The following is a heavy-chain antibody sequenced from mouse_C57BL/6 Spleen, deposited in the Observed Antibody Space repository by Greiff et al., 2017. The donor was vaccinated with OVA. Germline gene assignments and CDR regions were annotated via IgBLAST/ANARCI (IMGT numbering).Heavy chain of an antibody. Sequence: VQLQQSGPELVKPGASVKISCKASGYAFSSSRMNWVKQRPGKGLEWIGRIYPGDGDTNYNGKFKGKATLTADKSSSTAYMQLSSLTSEDSAVYFCARWSTDYWGQGTTLTVSS. CDR2: IYPGDGDT. D-gene: IGHD5-1*01. CDR1: GYAFSSSR. V-gene: IGHV1-82*01. CDR3: ARWSTDY. J-gene: IGHJ2*01.